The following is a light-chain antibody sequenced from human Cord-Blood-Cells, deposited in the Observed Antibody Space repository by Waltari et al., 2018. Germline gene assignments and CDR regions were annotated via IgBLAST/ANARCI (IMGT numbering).Light chain of an antibody. J-gene: IGLJ1*01. CDR3: QSYDSSLSGRGYV. V-gene: IGLV1-40*01. CDR2: GNS. Sequence: QSVLTQPPSVSGAPGQRVTISCTGSSSNIGAGYDVHWYQQLPGTAPKLLIYGNSNRPSGVPDRVSGSKSGTSASLAITGLQAEDEADYYCQSYDSSLSGRGYVFGTGTKVTVL. CDR1: SSNIGAGYD.